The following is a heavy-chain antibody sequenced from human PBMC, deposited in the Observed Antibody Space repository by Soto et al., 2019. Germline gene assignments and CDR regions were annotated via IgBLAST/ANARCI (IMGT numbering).Heavy chain of an antibody. Sequence: SETLSLTCTVSGGSISSYYWSWIRQPPGKGLEWIGYIYYSGSTNYNPSLKSRVTISVDTSKNQFSLKLSSVTAADTAVYYCARDRRYSSGMNWFDPWGQGTLVTVSS. CDR3: ARDRRYSSGMNWFDP. D-gene: IGHD6-19*01. J-gene: IGHJ5*02. CDR2: IYYSGST. CDR1: GGSISSYY. V-gene: IGHV4-59*01.